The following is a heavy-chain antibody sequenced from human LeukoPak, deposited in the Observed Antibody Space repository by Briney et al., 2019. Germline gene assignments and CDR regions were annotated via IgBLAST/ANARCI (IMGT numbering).Heavy chain of an antibody. CDR1: GFTFSGYA. D-gene: IGHD3-9*01. V-gene: IGHV3-23*01. Sequence: GGSLRLSCAASGFTFSGYAMSWVRQAPGKGLEWVSAISGSGGSTYYADSVKGRFTISRDNSKNTLYLQMNSLRAEDRAVYYFAKVGYAILTGYYHPFDYWGQGTLVTVSS. CDR2: ISGSGGST. J-gene: IGHJ4*02. CDR3: AKVGYAILTGYYHPFDY.